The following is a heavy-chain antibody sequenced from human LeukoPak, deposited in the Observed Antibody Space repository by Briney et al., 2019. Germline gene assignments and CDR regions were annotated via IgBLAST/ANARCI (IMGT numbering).Heavy chain of an antibody. CDR3: ARAGPLYTGAYLAY. D-gene: IGHD1-26*01. V-gene: IGHV1-2*02. CDR2: INPSSGDT. J-gene: IGHJ4*02. CDR1: GYTFTGYY. Sequence: SVKVSCKASGYTFTGYYLHWVRQAPGQGLEWMGWINPSSGDTNYAQKFQGRITLTLDTSLTTAYMELSSLRSDDTAVYYCARAGPLYTGAYLAYWGQGTLVTVSS.